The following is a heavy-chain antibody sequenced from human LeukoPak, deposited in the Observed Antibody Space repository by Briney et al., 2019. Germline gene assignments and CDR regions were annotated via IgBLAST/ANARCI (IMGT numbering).Heavy chain of an antibody. CDR3: ASYIVVVVDHAFDI. J-gene: IGHJ3*02. CDR2: VFYSGST. D-gene: IGHD2-15*01. Sequence: SETLSLTCTVSGGSISDAAYYWSWIRQHPGEGLEWIGYVFYSGSTSYNPSLKSRVTISVDTSKNQFSLKLSSVTAADTAVYYCASYIVVVVDHAFDIWGQGTMVTVSS. V-gene: IGHV4-30-4*01. CDR1: GGSISDAAYY.